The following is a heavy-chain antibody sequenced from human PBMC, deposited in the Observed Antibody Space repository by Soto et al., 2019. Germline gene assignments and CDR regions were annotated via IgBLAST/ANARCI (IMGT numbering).Heavy chain of an antibody. CDR3: ARTSGGNLIDY. V-gene: IGHV4-30-4*01. J-gene: IGHJ4*02. CDR2: ISDSGST. D-gene: IGHD2-15*01. CDR1: GGSISSGDYF. Sequence: QVQLQESGPGLVKPSQTLSLTCTVSGGSISSGDYFWSWIRQPPGKGLEWIGYISDSGSTNYNPSLKSRVTISVDTSRNQFSLKLGSVTAADTAVYYCARTSGGNLIDYWGQGTLVTVSS.